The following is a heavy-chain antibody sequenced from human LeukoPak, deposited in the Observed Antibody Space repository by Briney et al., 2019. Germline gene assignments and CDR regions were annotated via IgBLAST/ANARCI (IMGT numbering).Heavy chain of an antibody. V-gene: IGHV7-4-1*02. CDR1: GYTFTRYA. J-gene: IGHJ4*02. Sequence: ASVKVSCKASGYTFTRYAMNWLRQAPGQGLEWMGWINPNTGNPTYAQAFTGRFVFSLDTSVSTAYLQISSLNTEDTAEYYCAIEQPVAGVSNFDSWGQGTLVTVSS. CDR2: INPNTGNP. CDR3: AIEQPVAGVSNFDS. D-gene: IGHD6-19*01.